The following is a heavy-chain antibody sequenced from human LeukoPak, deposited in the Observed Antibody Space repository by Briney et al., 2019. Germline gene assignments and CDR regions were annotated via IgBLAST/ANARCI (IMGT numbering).Heavy chain of an antibody. J-gene: IGHJ4*02. V-gene: IGHV4-59*12. Sequence: ASETPSLTCTVSGGSISSYYWSWIRQPPGKGLEWIGYIYYSGSTNYNPSLKSRVTISVDTSKNQFSLKLSSVTAADTAVYYCARALNFDYWGQGTLVTVSS. CDR2: IYYSGST. CDR3: ARALNFDY. CDR1: GGSISSYY.